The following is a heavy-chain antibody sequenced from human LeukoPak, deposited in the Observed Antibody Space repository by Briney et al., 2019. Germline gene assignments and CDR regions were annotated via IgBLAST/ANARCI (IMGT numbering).Heavy chain of an antibody. CDR1: GYTFTSYD. CDR3: ARGRVVVSAATMDSYYYYYGMDV. V-gene: IGHV1-8*01. J-gene: IGHJ6*02. D-gene: IGHD2-2*01. CDR2: MSPNSGNT. Sequence: ASVKVSCKASGYTFTSYDINWVRQATGQGLEWMGWMSPNSGNTGYAQKFQGRVTMTRNTSISTAYMETSSLRSEDTAVYYCARGRVVVSAATMDSYYYYYGMDVWGQGTTVTVSS.